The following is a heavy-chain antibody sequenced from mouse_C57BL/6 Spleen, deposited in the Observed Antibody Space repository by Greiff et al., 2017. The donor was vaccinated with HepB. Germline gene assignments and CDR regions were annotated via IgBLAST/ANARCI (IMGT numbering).Heavy chain of an antibody. CDR2: ISYSGST. J-gene: IGHJ4*01. V-gene: IGHV3-1*01. CDR1: GYSITSGYD. CDR3: ARGRSGYAMDY. Sequence: EVKLVESGPGMVKPSQSLSLTCTVTGYSITSGYDWHWIRHFPGNKLEWMGYISYSGSTNYNPSLKSRISITHDTSKNHFFLKLNSVTTEDTATYYCARGRSGYAMDYWGQGTSVTVSS.